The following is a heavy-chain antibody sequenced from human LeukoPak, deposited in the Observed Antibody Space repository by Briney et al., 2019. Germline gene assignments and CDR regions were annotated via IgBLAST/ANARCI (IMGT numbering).Heavy chain of an antibody. CDR1: GFTFSSYG. D-gene: IGHD6-13*01. J-gene: IGHJ4*02. V-gene: IGHV3-33*01. Sequence: GGSLRLSCAASGFTFSSYGMHWVRQAPGKGLEWVAVIWYDGSNKYYADSVKGRFTISRDNSKNTLYLQMNSLRAEDKAVYYCARGYSSSWYDYWGQGTLVTVSS. CDR3: ARGYSSSWYDY. CDR2: IWYDGSNK.